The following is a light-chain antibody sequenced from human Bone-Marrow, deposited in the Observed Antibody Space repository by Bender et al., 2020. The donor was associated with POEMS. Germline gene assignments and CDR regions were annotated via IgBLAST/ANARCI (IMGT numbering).Light chain of an antibody. CDR3: CSYAGSYIWV. J-gene: IGLJ3*02. CDR2: DVS. V-gene: IGLV2-11*01. CDR1: SSDVGAYNY. Sequence: QSALTQPRSVSGSPGQSVTISCTGTSSDVGAYNYVSWYQRHPGKAPKLMIYDVSRRPSGVPDRFSGSKSGNTASLTISGLQAEDEADYYCCSYAGSYIWVFGGGTDLSVL.